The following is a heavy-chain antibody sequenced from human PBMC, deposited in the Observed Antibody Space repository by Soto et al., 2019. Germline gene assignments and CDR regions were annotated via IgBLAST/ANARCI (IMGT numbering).Heavy chain of an antibody. J-gene: IGHJ4*02. CDR3: ARDRGYDYVWGSYRYTGFDS. V-gene: IGHV4-59*01. D-gene: IGHD3-16*02. CDR1: GGYISSYY. Sequence: SETLSLTCTVSGGYISSYYWSWIRQPPGKGLEWIGYIYYSGSTNYNPSLKSRVTISVDTSKNQFSLKLSSVTAADTAGYYCARDRGYDYVWGSYRYTGFDSWGQGTLVTVSS. CDR2: IYYSGST.